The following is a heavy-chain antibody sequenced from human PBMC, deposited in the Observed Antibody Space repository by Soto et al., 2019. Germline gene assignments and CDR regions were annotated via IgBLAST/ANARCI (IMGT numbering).Heavy chain of an antibody. J-gene: IGHJ4*02. D-gene: IGHD1-26*01. Sequence: QVQMVQSGAEVKKPWASVKVSCKASGYTFGSYAITWVRRAPGQGLEWMGWISGNNGNTNYAQKFQGRVTMTSDTSTGTAFLELRSLSSDDTAVYYCARAVGSPPHGDFWGQGTLVTVSS. CDR3: ARAVGSPPHGDF. CDR2: ISGNNGNT. CDR1: GYTFGSYA. V-gene: IGHV1-18*04.